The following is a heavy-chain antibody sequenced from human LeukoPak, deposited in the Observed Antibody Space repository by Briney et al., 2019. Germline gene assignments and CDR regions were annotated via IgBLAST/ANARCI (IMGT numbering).Heavy chain of an antibody. Sequence: SETLSLTCTVSGGSIGSYSWNWIRQPPGKGLEWIGHIHYSGSTNYNPSLKSRVTISVDTSKNQFSLRLSSVTAADSAVYYCASEFITGTTFPDYWGQGTLVTVSS. D-gene: IGHD1-20*01. V-gene: IGHV4-59*08. CDR2: IHYSGST. CDR3: ASEFITGTTFPDY. CDR1: GGSIGSYS. J-gene: IGHJ4*02.